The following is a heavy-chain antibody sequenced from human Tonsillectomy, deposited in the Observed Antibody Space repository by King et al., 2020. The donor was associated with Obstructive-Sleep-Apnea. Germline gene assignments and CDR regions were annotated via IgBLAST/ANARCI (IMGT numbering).Heavy chain of an antibody. CDR3: AREQCGRDCFQSDF. Sequence: VKLVESGPGLVKLSETLSLTCTVSGYSISSGYYWGWIRQPPGKGLEWIGSLYHSGSTDYNPSLKSRVTISVDTSKNQLSLKLTSVTAADTAVYYCAREQCGRDCFQSDFWGQGTLVTVSS. V-gene: IGHV4-38-2*02. CDR2: LYHSGST. J-gene: IGHJ4*02. D-gene: IGHD2-21*02. CDR1: GYSISSGYY.